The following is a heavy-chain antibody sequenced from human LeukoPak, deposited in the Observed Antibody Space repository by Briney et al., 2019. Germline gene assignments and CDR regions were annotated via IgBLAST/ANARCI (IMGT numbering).Heavy chain of an antibody. CDR2: IIPIFGRA. V-gene: IGHV1-69*13. CDR3: ADLVYCSSSSCYEPFNQT. J-gene: IGHJ4*02. D-gene: IGHD2-2*01. CDR1: GGTFSSLT. Sequence: SVKVSCMASGGTFSSLTINWVRQAPGQGLEWMGGIIPIFGRANYAQKFQGRVTITADDSTSTAYMELSSLRSEDTAVYYCADLVYCSSSSCYEPFNQTWGQGTLVTVSP.